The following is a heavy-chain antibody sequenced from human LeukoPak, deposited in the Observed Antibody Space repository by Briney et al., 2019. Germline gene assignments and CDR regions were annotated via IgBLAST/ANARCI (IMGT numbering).Heavy chain of an antibody. Sequence: SETLSLTCTVSGGSISSYYWSWIRQPPGKGLEWIGYIYYSGSTYYNPSLRSRVTISVDTSKNQFSLKLSSVTAADTAVYYCARSSEGRYYYDSSGFSYYYYYMDVWAKGPRSPSP. CDR2: IYYSGST. CDR1: GGSISSYY. CDR3: ARSSEGRYYYDSSGFSYYYYYMDV. J-gene: IGHJ6*03. D-gene: IGHD3-22*01. V-gene: IGHV4-59*01.